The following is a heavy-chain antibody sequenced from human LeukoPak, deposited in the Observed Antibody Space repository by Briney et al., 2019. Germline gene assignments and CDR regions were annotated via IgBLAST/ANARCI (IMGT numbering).Heavy chain of an antibody. Sequence: GGSLRLSCAASGFTFSSYWMSWVRQAPGKGLEWVANIKQDGSEKYYVDSVKGRFTISRDNAKNSLYLQMNSLRAEDTAVSYCARESGVGATDYWGQGTLVTVSS. D-gene: IGHD1-26*01. J-gene: IGHJ4*02. V-gene: IGHV3-7*01. CDR3: ARESGVGATDY. CDR2: IKQDGSEK. CDR1: GFTFSSYW.